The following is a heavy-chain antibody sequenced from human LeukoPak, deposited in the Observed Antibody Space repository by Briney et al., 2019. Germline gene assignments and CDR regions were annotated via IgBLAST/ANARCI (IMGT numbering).Heavy chain of an antibody. CDR3: AKEASGYGYYFDY. D-gene: IGHD3-10*01. CDR1: GFTFSSYA. V-gene: IGHV3-23*01. CDR2: ISGSGDNT. J-gene: IGHJ4*02. Sequence: GGSLRLSCAASGFTFSSYAMSWVRQAPGKGLEWVSIISGSGDNTYYADSMKGRFTISRDNSKNTLYLQMSSLRAEDTAVYYCAKEASGYGYYFDYWGQGTLVTVSS.